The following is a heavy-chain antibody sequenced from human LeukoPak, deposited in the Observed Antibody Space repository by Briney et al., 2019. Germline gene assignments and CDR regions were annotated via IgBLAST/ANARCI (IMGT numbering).Heavy chain of an antibody. J-gene: IGHJ4*02. CDR2: IIPIFGTA. D-gene: IGHD3-3*01. Sequence: SVKVSCKASGGTFSSYAISWVRQAPGQGLEWMGGIIPIFGTANYAQKFQGRVTITADESTSTAYMELSSPRSEDTAVYYCARRPSDFWSGYLFDYWGQGTLVTVSS. V-gene: IGHV1-69*13. CDR3: ARRPSDFWSGYLFDY. CDR1: GGTFSSYA.